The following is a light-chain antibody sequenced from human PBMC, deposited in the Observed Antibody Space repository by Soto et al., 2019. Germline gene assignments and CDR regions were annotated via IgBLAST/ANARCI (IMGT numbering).Light chain of an antibody. V-gene: IGKV3-20*01. J-gene: IGKJ3*01. Sequence: ESVLRQSPGTVSLSPGERATLSCRASQSVSSSCLAWYQQKPGQAPRLLIYGASSRATGIPDRFSGSGSGTDFTLTISRLEPEDFAVYYCQQYDSSPRTFGPGTKVDIK. CDR2: GAS. CDR1: QSVSSSC. CDR3: QQYDSSPRT.